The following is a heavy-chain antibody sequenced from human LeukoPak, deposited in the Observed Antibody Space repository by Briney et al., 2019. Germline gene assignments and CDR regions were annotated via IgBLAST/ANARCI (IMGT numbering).Heavy chain of an antibody. D-gene: IGHD4-17*01. Sequence: GGSLRLSCAASGFTFSSYSMNWVRQAPGKGLEWVSSISSSSSYIYYADSVKGRFTISRDNAKNSLYLQMNSLRAEDTAVYYCARNDYGDYDRLNAFDIWGQGTMVTVSS. CDR1: GFTFSSYS. CDR2: ISSSSSYI. V-gene: IGHV3-21*01. CDR3: ARNDYGDYDRLNAFDI. J-gene: IGHJ3*02.